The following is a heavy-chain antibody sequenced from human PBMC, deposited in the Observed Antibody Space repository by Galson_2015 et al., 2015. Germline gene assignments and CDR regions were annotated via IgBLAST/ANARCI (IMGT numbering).Heavy chain of an antibody. CDR3: ARSRRRMVATPTYGMDV. V-gene: IGHV4-59*01. D-gene: IGHD2-15*01. CDR2: IYYSGST. CDR1: GGSISSYY. J-gene: IGHJ6*02. Sequence: ETLSLTCTVSGGSISSYYWSWIRQPPGKGLEWIGYIYYSGSTNYNPSLKSRVTISVDTSKNQFSLKLSSVTAADTAVYYCARSRRRMVATPTYGMDVWGQGTTVTVSS.